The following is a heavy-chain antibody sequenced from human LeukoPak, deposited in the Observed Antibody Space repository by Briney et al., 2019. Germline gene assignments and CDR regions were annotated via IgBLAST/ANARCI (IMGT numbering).Heavy chain of an antibody. CDR1: GDSVSSNSAA. V-gene: IGHV6-1*01. CDR2: TYYRSKWYN. J-gene: IGHJ5*02. CDR3: ARTSITIFGVVIVRRSGWFDP. D-gene: IGHD3-3*01. Sequence: SQTLSLTCAISGDSVSSNSAAWNWIRQSPSRGLEWLGRTYYRSKWYNDYAVSVKSRITINPDTSKNQFSLQLNSVTPEDTAVYYCARTSITIFGVVIVRRSGWFDPWGQGTLVTVSS.